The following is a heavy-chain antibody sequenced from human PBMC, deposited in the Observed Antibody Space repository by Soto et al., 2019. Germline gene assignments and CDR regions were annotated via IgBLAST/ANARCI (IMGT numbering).Heavy chain of an antibody. CDR3: AWWGGRSCSGDICFDKPFDY. D-gene: IGHD2-15*01. CDR2: IIPISGTA. Sequence: QVRLVQSGAEVKKPESSVKVSCKPSGGTFNSYAIPWVRQAPGQGLEWMGAIIPISGTANSAQKFQGRVTITADKSTSTVYMDLSSLRSEDTAVDYCAWWGGRSCSGDICFDKPFDYWGQGTLVTVSS. J-gene: IGHJ4*02. V-gene: IGHV1-69*06. CDR1: GGTFNSYA.